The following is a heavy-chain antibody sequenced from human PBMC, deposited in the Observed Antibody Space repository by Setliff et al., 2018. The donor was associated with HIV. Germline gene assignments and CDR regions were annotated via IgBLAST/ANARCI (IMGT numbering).Heavy chain of an antibody. Sequence: GASVKVSCKASGGPFSAYAITWVRQAPGQGLEWMGGFVPIFRTVKYAQKFQDRVTITTDESTNTAYMELRSLRSEDTATYFCARVRFSFNDVRSFDLWGQGSLVTVS. J-gene: IGHJ5*02. D-gene: IGHD2-15*01. CDR1: GGPFSAYA. V-gene: IGHV1-69*05. CDR2: FVPIFRTV. CDR3: ARVRFSFNDVRSFDL.